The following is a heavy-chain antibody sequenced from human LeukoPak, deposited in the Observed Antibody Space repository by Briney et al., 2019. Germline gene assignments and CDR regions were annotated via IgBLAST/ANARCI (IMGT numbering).Heavy chain of an antibody. J-gene: IGHJ4*02. CDR1: GGSISSYY. V-gene: IGHV4-59*01. Sequence: SETLSLTCTVSGGSISSYYWSWIRQPPGKGLEWIGYIYYSGSTNYNPSLKSRVTISVDTSKNQFSLKLSSVTAADTAVYYCARNLYYYDSSGYYDYWGQGALVTVSS. CDR3: ARNLYYYDSSGYYDY. CDR2: IYYSGST. D-gene: IGHD3-22*01.